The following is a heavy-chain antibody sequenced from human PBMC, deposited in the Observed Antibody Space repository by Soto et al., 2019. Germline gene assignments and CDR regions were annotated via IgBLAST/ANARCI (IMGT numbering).Heavy chain of an antibody. V-gene: IGHV3-30-3*01. CDR3: ARGIAAAGTDDAFDI. CDR2: ISYDGSNK. CDR1: GFTFSSYD. Sequence: PGGSLRLSCAASGFTFSSYDMHWVRQAPGKGLEWVAVISYDGSNKYYADSVKGRFTISRDNSKNTLYLQMNSLRAEDTAVYYCARGIAAAGTDDAFDIWGQGTMVTVSS. J-gene: IGHJ3*02. D-gene: IGHD6-13*01.